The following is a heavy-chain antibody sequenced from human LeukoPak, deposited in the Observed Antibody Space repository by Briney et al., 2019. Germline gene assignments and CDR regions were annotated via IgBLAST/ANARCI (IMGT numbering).Heavy chain of an antibody. D-gene: IGHD3-22*01. Sequence: SETLSLTCTVSGGSISSDYWSWIRQPPGKGLEWIGYIYYSGSTNYNPSLKSRVTISVDTSKNQFSLKLSSVTAADTAVYYCARETKTYYFDSSAYYPYYFDSWGQGTLVTVSS. CDR3: ARETKTYYFDSSAYYPYYFDS. V-gene: IGHV4-4*08. CDR1: GGSISSDY. J-gene: IGHJ4*02. CDR2: IYYSGST.